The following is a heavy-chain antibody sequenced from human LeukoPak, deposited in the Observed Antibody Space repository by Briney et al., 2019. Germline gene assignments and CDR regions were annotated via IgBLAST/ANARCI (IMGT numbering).Heavy chain of an antibody. V-gene: IGHV4-59*01. J-gene: IGHJ5*02. CDR3: ARGPYGSGHNWFDP. CDR1: GGSISRYY. D-gene: IGHD3-10*01. CDR2: IYYSGST. Sequence: PSETLSLACTVSGGSISRYYWSWIRQPPGKGLEWIGYIYYSGSTNYNPSLKSRVTISVDTSKNQFSLKLSSVTAADTAVYYCARGPYGSGHNWFDPWGQGTLVTVSS.